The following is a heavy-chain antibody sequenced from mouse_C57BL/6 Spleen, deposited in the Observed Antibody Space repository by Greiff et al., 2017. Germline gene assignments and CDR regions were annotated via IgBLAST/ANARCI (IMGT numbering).Heavy chain of an antibody. CDR2: IYPRSGNT. Sequence: VQRVESGAELARPGASVKLSCKASGYTFTSYGISWVKQRTGQGLEWIGEIYPRSGNTYYNEKFKGKATLTADKSSSTAYMELRSLTSEDSAVYFCARNYYGYRDFDYWGQGTTLTVSS. J-gene: IGHJ2*01. D-gene: IGHD1-2*01. CDR3: ARNYYGYRDFDY. CDR1: GYTFTSYG. V-gene: IGHV1-81*01.